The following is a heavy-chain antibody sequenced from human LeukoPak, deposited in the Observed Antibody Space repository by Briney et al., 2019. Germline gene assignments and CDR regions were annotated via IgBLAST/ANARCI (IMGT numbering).Heavy chain of an antibody. D-gene: IGHD3-10*01. Sequence: PGGSLRLSCAASGFTLSDYTMNWVRQAPGKGLEWVSSITSSSSYIFYADSVKGRFTISRDNAKNSLYLQMNSLRTEDTAVYYCARVAGEFRDFWGQGTLVTVSS. CDR3: ARVAGEFRDF. CDR2: ITSSSSYI. J-gene: IGHJ4*02. CDR1: GFTLSDYT. V-gene: IGHV3-21*01.